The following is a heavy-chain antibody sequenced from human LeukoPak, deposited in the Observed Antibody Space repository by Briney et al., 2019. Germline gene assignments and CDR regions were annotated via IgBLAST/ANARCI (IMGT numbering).Heavy chain of an antibody. V-gene: IGHV1-69*13. J-gene: IGHJ5*02. CDR3: AIRPGGYCSSTSCPNWFDP. Sequence: SVKVSCKASGGTFSSYAISWVRQAPGQGLEWMGGIIPIFGTANYAQKFQGRVTITADESTSTAYMELSSLRSEDTAVYYCAIRPGGYCSSTSCPNWFDPWGQGTLVTVSS. CDR1: GGTFSSYA. D-gene: IGHD2-2*03. CDR2: IIPIFGTA.